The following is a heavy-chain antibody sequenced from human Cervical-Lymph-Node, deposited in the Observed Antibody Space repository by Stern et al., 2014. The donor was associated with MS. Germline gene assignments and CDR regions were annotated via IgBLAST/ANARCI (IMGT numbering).Heavy chain of an antibody. J-gene: IGHJ4*02. CDR3: ARGGLGGSGSYFDY. V-gene: IGHV3-33*01. Sequence: VQLVESGGGVVQPGRSLRLSCAAAGFTFSSYGMHWVRQAPAKGLEWASVIWYDGSNKYYADSVKGRFTISRDNSKNTLYLQMNSLRAEDTAVYYCARGGLGGSGSYFDYWGQGTLVTVSS. CDR1: GFTFSSYG. CDR2: IWYDGSNK. D-gene: IGHD3-10*01.